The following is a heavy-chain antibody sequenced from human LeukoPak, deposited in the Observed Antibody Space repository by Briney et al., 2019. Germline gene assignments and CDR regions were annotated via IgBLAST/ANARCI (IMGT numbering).Heavy chain of an antibody. Sequence: PGGSLRISCAASGFTFSSYWLHWVRQAPGKGLVWVSRIKGDERSTNYADSVKGRFTISRDNAKNTVYLEMNSLRAEDTAVYYCVRGQLWSYYHDYWGQGTLVTVSS. CDR1: GFTFSSYW. J-gene: IGHJ4*02. D-gene: IGHD5-18*01. CDR3: VRGQLWSYYHDY. CDR2: IKGDERST. V-gene: IGHV3-74*01.